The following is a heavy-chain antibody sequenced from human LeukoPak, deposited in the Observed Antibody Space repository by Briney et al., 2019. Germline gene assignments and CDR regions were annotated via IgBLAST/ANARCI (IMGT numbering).Heavy chain of an antibody. D-gene: IGHD3-3*01. CDR3: ARGTRITIFGVVTRMENWFDP. V-gene: IGHV5-51*01. CDR2: IYPGDSDT. J-gene: IGHJ5*02. CDR1: GYTFTSYW. Sequence: GESLKISCKGSGYTFTSYWIAWVRQMPGKGLEWMGIIYPGDSDTRHSPSFEGQVTISADKSISAAYLQWSSLKASDTAMYYCARGTRITIFGVVTRMENWFDPWGQGTLVTVSS.